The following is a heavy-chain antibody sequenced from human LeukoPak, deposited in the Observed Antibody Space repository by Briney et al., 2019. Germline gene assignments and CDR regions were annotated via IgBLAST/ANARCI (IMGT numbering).Heavy chain of an antibody. J-gene: IGHJ4*02. Sequence: ASVKVSCKTSVYTFTIYDIAWVRQAPGQGLEWMGLIGAYNGDTNYARKFQGRVTMTTDTSTSTAYMELRSLRSDDTAVYYCARDPSGYQSDYFDYWGQGTLVTVSS. CDR3: ARDPSGYQSDYFDY. CDR2: IGAYNGDT. CDR1: VYTFTIYD. D-gene: IGHD3-3*01. V-gene: IGHV1-18*01.